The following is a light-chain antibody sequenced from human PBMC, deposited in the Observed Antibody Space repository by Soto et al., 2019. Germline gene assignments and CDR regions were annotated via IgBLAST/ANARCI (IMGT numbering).Light chain of an antibody. CDR3: QQYGRHST. CDR1: QNIYTW. CDR2: KAS. J-gene: IGKJ5*01. Sequence: DIQMTQSPSTLSESVGDRVTITLRASQNIYTWLAWYQQKPGIAPKLLIHKASTLESGVPSRFSGSGFGTEFTLTIRGLQPEDSATYYCQQYGRHSTFGQGTRLEIK. V-gene: IGKV1-5*03.